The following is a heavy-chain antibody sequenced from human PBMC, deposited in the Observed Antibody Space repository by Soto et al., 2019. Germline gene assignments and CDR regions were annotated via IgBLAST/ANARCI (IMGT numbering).Heavy chain of an antibody. J-gene: IGHJ6*02. D-gene: IGHD3-22*01. V-gene: IGHV1-18*01. CDR3: ARGRGDSSGYPQPQYYYYGMDV. CDR1: GYTFTSYG. CDR2: ISAYNGNT. Sequence: QVQLVQSGAEVKKPGASVKVSCKASGYTFTSYGISWVRQAPGQGLEWMGWISAYNGNTNYAQKLQGRVTMTTDTSTSTAYMELRSLRSEDTAVYYCARGRGDSSGYPQPQYYYYGMDVWGQGTTVTVSS.